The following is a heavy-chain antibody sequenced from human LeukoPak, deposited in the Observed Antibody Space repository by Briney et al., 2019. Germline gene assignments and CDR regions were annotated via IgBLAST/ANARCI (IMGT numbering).Heavy chain of an antibody. Sequence: SVKVSCKASGGTFSSYAISWVRQAPGQGLEWMGGIIPIFGTANYAQKFQGRVTITADESTSTAYMELSSLRSEDTAVYYCAGHYDSSGYYPYYYYGMDVWGQGTTVTVSS. J-gene: IGHJ6*02. D-gene: IGHD3-22*01. CDR3: AGHYDSSGYYPYYYYGMDV. CDR2: IIPIFGTA. V-gene: IGHV1-69*13. CDR1: GGTFSSYA.